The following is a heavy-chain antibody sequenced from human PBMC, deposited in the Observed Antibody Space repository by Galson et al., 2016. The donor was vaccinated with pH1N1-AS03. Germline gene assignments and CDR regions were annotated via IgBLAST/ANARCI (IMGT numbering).Heavy chain of an antibody. CDR2: INWRGGST. Sequence: SLRLSCAASGFSFEDYGMSWVRQAPGKGLEWVSGINWRGGSTGYVDSVKGRFTISRDQAQKSLYLQMNSLRVEDTAFYYCSGDFYGSSGYFNAPFDYWGQGALVTVSS. CDR1: GFSFEDYG. D-gene: IGHD3-22*01. J-gene: IGHJ4*02. V-gene: IGHV3-20*04. CDR3: SGDFYGSSGYFNAPFDY.